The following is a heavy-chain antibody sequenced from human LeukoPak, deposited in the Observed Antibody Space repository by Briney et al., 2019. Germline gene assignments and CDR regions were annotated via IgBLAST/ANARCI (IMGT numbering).Heavy chain of an antibody. Sequence: GGSLRLSCAASGFTFSSYAMSWVRQAPVKGLEWVSAISGNGGSTYYADSVKGRFTISRDNSKNTLYLQVNSLRAEDTAVYYCAKDMDTSGWYGVDYWGQGTLVTVSS. J-gene: IGHJ4*02. CDR2: ISGNGGST. CDR3: AKDMDTSGWYGVDY. D-gene: IGHD6-19*01. CDR1: GFTFSSYA. V-gene: IGHV3-23*01.